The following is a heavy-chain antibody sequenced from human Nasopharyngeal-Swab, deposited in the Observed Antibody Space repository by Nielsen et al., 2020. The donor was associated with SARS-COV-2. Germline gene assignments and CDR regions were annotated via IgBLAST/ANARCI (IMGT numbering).Heavy chain of an antibody. Sequence: GGSLRLSCAASDITFSNPAMSWVPQAPGKGLEWVSAISASGDGKYYADSVKGRFIISRDNSKSTLYLRLNNLRAEDTALYYCAKNIRTFAGSAYWGQGTLVTVSS. V-gene: IGHV3-23*01. D-gene: IGHD2/OR15-2a*01. CDR1: DITFSNPA. CDR2: ISASGDGK. J-gene: IGHJ4*02. CDR3: AKNIRTFAGSAY.